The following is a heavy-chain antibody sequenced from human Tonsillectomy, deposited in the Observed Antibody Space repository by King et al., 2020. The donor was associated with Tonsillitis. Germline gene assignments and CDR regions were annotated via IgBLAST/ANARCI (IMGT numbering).Heavy chain of an antibody. CDR2: IRSKAYGGTT. J-gene: IGHJ4*02. CDR1: GFTFGDNA. Sequence: VQLVESGGGLVQPGRSLRLSCTASGFTFGDNAMSWVRQAPGKGLEWVGFIRSKAYGGTTEYAASVKGRFTISRDDSKSIAYLQMNSLKTEDTALYYCTSRIAAPGFDYWGQGTLVTVSS. CDR3: TSRIAAPGFDY. V-gene: IGHV3-49*04. D-gene: IGHD6-13*01.